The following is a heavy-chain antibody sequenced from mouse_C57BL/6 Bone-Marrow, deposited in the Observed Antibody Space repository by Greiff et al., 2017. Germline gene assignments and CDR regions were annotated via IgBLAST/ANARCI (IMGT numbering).Heavy chain of an antibody. Sequence: VQLQQSGPELVRPGASVKLSCTASGFNIKDDYMHWVKQRPEQGLEWIGWIDPENGDTEYASKFQGKATITADTSSNTAYLQLSSLTSEDTAVYYCTTPYYSNPFAYWGQGTLVTVSA. CDR1: GFNIKDDY. V-gene: IGHV14-4*01. CDR2: IDPENGDT. D-gene: IGHD2-5*01. J-gene: IGHJ3*01. CDR3: TTPYYSNPFAY.